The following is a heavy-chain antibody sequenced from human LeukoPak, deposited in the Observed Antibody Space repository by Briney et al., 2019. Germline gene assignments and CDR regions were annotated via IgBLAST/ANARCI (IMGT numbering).Heavy chain of an antibody. CDR1: GFTFSSYA. V-gene: IGHV3-30-3*01. D-gene: IGHD6-19*01. J-gene: IGHJ4*02. Sequence: PGGSLRLSCAASGFTFSSYAMHWVRQAPGKGLEWVAVISYDGSNKYYADSVKGRFTISRDNSKNTLYLQMNSLRAEDTAVYYCARVKPSGWYLGYYFDYWGQGTLVTVSS. CDR3: ARVKPSGWYLGYYFDY. CDR2: ISYDGSNK.